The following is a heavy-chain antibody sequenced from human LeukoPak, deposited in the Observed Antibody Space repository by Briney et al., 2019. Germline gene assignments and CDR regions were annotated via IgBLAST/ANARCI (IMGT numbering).Heavy chain of an antibody. CDR2: IWYDGSNK. V-gene: IGHV3-33*01. Sequence: PGGSLRLSCAASGFTFSSYGMHWVRQAPGKGLEWVAVIWYDGSNKYYADSVKGRFTISRDNSKNTLYLQMNSLRAEDTAVYYCARDAVDTAMAALGWFDPWGQGTLVTVSS. CDR3: ARDAVDTAMAALGWFDP. D-gene: IGHD5-18*01. CDR1: GFTFSSYG. J-gene: IGHJ5*02.